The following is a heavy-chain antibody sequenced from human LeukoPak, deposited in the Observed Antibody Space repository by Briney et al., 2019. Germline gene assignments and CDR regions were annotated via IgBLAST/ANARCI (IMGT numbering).Heavy chain of an antibody. CDR1: GVSISSYY. CDR3: ARVSWITAAGYYYYMDV. V-gene: IGHV4-4*07. J-gene: IGHJ6*03. CDR2: IYTSGST. D-gene: IGHD6-13*01. Sequence: SETLSLTCTVSGVSISSYYWTWIRQPAGKGLEWIGRIYTSGSTTYNPSLKSRVTLSVDTSKNQFSLKLTSVTAADTAVYYCARVSWITAAGYYYYMDVWGKGTTVTVSS.